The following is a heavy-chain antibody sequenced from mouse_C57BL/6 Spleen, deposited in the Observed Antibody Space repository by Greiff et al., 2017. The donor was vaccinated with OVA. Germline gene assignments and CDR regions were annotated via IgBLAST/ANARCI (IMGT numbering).Heavy chain of an antibody. V-gene: IGHV1-39*01. CDR2: INPNYGTT. D-gene: IGHD1-1*01. J-gene: IGHJ2*01. CDR1: GYSFTDYN. CDR3: AREDYGSSYSFDY. Sequence: VHVKQSGPELVKPGASVKISCKASGYSFTDYNMNWVKQSNGKSLEWIGVINPNYGTTSYNQKFKGKATLTVDQSSSTAYMQLNSLTSEDSAVYYCAREDYGSSYSFDYWGQGTTLTVSS.